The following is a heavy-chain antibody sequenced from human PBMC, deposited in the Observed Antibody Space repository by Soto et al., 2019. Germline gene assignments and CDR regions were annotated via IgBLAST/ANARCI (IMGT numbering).Heavy chain of an antibody. CDR2: TYYRSKWYT. CDR1: GDSVSSNSAA. CDR3: VRYNSVLGYYLDF. V-gene: IGHV6-1*01. Sequence: SQTLSLTCAISGDSVSSNSAAWNWIRQSPSRGLEWLGRTYYRSKWYTDYAVSVKSRITINPDTSKNQFSLHVNAVTPEDTAVYYFVRYNSVLGYYLDFWAQGTLVTVYS. D-gene: IGHD3-22*01. J-gene: IGHJ4*02.